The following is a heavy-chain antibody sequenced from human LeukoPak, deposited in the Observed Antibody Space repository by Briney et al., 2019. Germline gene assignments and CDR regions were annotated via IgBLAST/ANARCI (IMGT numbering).Heavy chain of an antibody. CDR1: GFTFKNAW. V-gene: IGHV3-7*01. D-gene: IGHD2-2*01. Sequence: GGSLRLSCEASGFTFKNAWMIWVRQAPGKGLEWVAIMDEYGSDIFYVESVKGRFIISRANARNSLYLQMNNLRAEDTAVYYCARPRGCGSARCNNFDYWGQGTLVTVSS. CDR2: MDEYGSDI. CDR3: ARPRGCGSARCNNFDY. J-gene: IGHJ4*02.